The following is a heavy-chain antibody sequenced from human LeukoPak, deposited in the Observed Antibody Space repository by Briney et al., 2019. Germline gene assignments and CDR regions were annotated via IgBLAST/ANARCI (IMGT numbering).Heavy chain of an antibody. V-gene: IGHV3-9*01. Sequence: GRSLRLSCAASGFTFDDYATHWVRQAPGKGLEWVSGISWNSGSIGYADSVKGRFTISRDNAKNSLYLQMNSLRAEDTALYYCAKDMYYDILTGPNDYWGQGTLVTVSS. J-gene: IGHJ4*02. CDR3: AKDMYYDILTGPNDY. CDR2: ISWNSGSI. CDR1: GFTFDDYA. D-gene: IGHD3-9*01.